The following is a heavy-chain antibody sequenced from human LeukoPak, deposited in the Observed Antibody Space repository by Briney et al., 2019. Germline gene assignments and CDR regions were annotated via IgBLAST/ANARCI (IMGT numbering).Heavy chain of an antibody. CDR1: GGSVSSGSYY. Sequence: NSSETLSLTCTVSGGSVSSGSYYWSWIRQPPGKGLEWIGEINHSGSTNYNPSLKSRVTISIDTSKNQFSLKLSSVTAADTALYYCARGPGTWYYYWGQGTLVTVSS. CDR2: INHSGST. D-gene: IGHD6-13*01. J-gene: IGHJ4*02. CDR3: ARGPGTWYYY. V-gene: IGHV4-61*01.